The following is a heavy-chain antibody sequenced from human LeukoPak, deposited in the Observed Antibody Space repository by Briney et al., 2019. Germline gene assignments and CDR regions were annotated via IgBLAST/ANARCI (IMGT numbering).Heavy chain of an antibody. V-gene: IGHV4-34*01. CDR2: INHSGST. CDR3: ARHARVKYYGFADY. CDR1: GGSFSGYY. D-gene: IGHD3-10*01. Sequence: SETLSLTCAVYGGSFSGYYWSWIRQPPGQGLEWIGEINHSGSTNYNPSLKSRVTISVDTSKNQFSLKLSSVTAADTAVYYCARHARVKYYGFADYWGQGTLVTVSS. J-gene: IGHJ4*02.